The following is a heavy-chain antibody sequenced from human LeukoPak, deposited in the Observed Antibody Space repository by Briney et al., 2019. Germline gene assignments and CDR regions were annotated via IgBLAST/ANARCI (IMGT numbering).Heavy chain of an antibody. D-gene: IGHD3-16*02. Sequence: SSETLSLTCSVSGGSVSTTSHYWAWLRQSPGEPPDWIGSIYHTGSTFYNPSLRSRFLISVDTSKNQVSLRLTSVSAADTAIYFCARDRLHRDYFDLWGQGTLLTVSS. J-gene: IGHJ4*02. CDR1: GGSVSTTSHY. CDR3: ARDRLHRDYFDL. CDR2: IYHTGST. V-gene: IGHV4-39*07.